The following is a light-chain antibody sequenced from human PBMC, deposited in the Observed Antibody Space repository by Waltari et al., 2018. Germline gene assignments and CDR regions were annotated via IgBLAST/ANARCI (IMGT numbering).Light chain of an antibody. V-gene: IGKV1-39*01. Sequence: DIQMTQSPSSLSASVGDRVTITCRASQTIRSNLNWYQQKAGKAPKLLMYAASSLQSGVPSRFSGSGSGTDFTLTISSLQPEDFATYYCQQSYSTLLTFGGGTKVEIK. J-gene: IGKJ4*01. CDR2: AAS. CDR1: QTIRSN. CDR3: QQSYSTLLT.